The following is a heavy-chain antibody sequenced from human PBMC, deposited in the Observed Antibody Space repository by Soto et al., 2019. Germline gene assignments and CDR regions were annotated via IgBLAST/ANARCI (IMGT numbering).Heavy chain of an antibody. J-gene: IGHJ6*02. CDR1: GGTFSSYA. CDR2: IIPILGIA. CDR3: ASAGPSLHCSGGSCYSYYYYGMDV. V-gene: IGHV1-69*10. D-gene: IGHD2-15*01. Sequence: ASVKVSCKASGGTFSSYAISWVRQAPGQGLEWMGGIIPILGIANYAQKFQGRVTITADKSTSTAYMELSSLRSEDTAVYYCASAGPSLHCSGGSCYSYYYYGMDVWGQGTTVTVSS.